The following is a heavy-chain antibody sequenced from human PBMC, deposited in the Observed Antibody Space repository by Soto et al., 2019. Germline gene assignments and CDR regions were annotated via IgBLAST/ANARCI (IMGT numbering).Heavy chain of an antibody. CDR3: ARTLDYGHMDV. D-gene: IGHD3-16*01. J-gene: IGHJ6*03. Sequence: SETRSLTCRISGDSVRNQYWSWIRRPPGRGLEWIGYIYRSGSTKYNPSLKSRLTISVDTSKNQFSLKLSSVTAADTAVYYCARTLDYGHMDVWGKGTTVTVSS. CDR2: IYRSGST. CDR1: GDSVRNQY. V-gene: IGHV4-4*09.